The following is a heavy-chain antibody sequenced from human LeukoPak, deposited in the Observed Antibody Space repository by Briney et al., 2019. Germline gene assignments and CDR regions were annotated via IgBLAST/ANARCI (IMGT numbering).Heavy chain of an antibody. CDR1: GGSISSGGYY. CDR2: IYYSGST. D-gene: IGHD3-10*01. CDR3: ARDHRVWFGELRTD. V-gene: IGHV4-31*03. J-gene: IGHJ4*02. Sequence: SETLSLTCTVSGGSISSGGYYWSWIRQHPGKGLEWIGYIYYSGSTCYNPSLKSRVTISVDTSKNQFSLKLSSVTAADTAVYYCARDHRVWFGELRTDWGQGTLVTVSS.